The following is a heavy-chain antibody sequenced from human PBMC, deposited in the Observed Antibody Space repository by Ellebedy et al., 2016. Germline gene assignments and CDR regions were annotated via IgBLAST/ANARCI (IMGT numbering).Heavy chain of an antibody. J-gene: IGHJ4*02. CDR2: ISGAGYTT. CDR3: RQRHYFDQ. Sequence: GGSLRLXCTASGFNFNTFFMTWIRRAPGKGLEWVATISGAGYTTFFADSVKGRFTISRDNSKNTLYLQMNNLRVDDTALYYCRQRHYFDQWGQGALVTVSS. V-gene: IGHV3-23*01. CDR1: GFNFNTFF.